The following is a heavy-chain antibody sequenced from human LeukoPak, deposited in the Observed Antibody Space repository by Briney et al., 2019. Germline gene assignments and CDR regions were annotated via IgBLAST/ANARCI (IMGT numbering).Heavy chain of an antibody. CDR1: GYTFTSYG. D-gene: IGHD3-16*02. J-gene: IGHJ6*02. Sequence: ASEKVSCKTSGYTFTSYGISWVRQAPGQGREGMGWISAYNGNTNYAQTLQGRVTMTTDTSTSTAYMELRSLRSDDTAVYYCARSLYYYYGMDVWGQGTTVTVSS. V-gene: IGHV1-18*01. CDR2: ISAYNGNT. CDR3: ARSLYYYYGMDV.